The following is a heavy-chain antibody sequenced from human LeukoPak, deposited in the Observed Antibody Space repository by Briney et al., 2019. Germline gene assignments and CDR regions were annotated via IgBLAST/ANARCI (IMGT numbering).Heavy chain of an antibody. Sequence: GGSLRLSCTACEFTFSDYAMTWVRQAPGKGLEWLGFIRSKAFGGTTEYAASVKGRFTISRDDSKSIAYLQMISLKTDDTAVYYCTRGPYNNYVNLDYWGQGTLVTVSS. CDR3: TRGPYNNYVNLDY. V-gene: IGHV3-49*04. CDR1: EFTFSDYA. J-gene: IGHJ4*02. D-gene: IGHD4-11*01. CDR2: IRSKAFGGTT.